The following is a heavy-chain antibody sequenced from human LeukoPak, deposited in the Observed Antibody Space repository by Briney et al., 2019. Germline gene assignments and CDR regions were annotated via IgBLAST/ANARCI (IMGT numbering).Heavy chain of an antibody. CDR1: GFTFSSYS. CDR3: AKDMSGEMATTTGHFDY. D-gene: IGHD5-24*01. CDR2: ISSSSSTI. V-gene: IGHV3-48*04. J-gene: IGHJ4*02. Sequence: GGSLRLSCAASGFTFSSYSMNWVRQAPGKGLEWVSYISSSSSTIYYADSVKGRFTISRDNAKNSLYLQMNSLRAEDTALYYCAKDMSGEMATTTGHFDYWGQGTLVTVSS.